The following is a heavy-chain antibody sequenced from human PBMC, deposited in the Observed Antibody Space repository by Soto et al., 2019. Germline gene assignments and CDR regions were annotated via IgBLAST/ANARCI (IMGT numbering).Heavy chain of an antibody. Sequence: ASVKVSCKASGYTFTSYGISWVRQAPGQGLEWMGWISAYNGNTNYAQKHQGRVTMTTDTSTSTAYMELRSLRSDDTAVYYCARFPLCLGDLLQNYFNYWGRETRFTVS. V-gene: IGHV1-18*01. CDR1: GYTFTSYG. J-gene: IGHJ4*02. CDR2: ISAYNGNT. D-gene: IGHD3-16*01. CDR3: ARFPLCLGDLLQNYFNY.